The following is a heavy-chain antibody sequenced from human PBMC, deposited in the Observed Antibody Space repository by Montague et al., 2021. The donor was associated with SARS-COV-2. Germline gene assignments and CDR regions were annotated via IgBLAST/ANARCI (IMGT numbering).Heavy chain of an antibody. CDR1: GDSITSSIW. Sequence: SETLSLTCTVSGDSITSSIWWSWVRQTPGKGLEWIGEIFYTGKSKYNPSLESRLTMSVDVAKNQFSLNLNSVTAADTAVYYCARRTVLMISVVLDALDMWGQGTLVTVSS. J-gene: IGHJ3*02. D-gene: IGHD3-16*01. V-gene: IGHV4-4*02. CDR3: ARRTVLMISVVLDALDM. CDR2: IFYTGKS.